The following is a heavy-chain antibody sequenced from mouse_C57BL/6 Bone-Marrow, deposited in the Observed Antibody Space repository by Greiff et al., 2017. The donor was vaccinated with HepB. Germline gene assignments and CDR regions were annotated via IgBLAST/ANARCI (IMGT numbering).Heavy chain of an antibody. V-gene: IGHV5-4*03. J-gene: IGHJ2*01. CDR3: ARAFYYYGSRFFDY. Sequence: DVKLQESGGGLVKPGGSLKLSCAASGFTFSSYAMSWVRQTPEKRLEWVATISDGGSYTYYPDNVKGRFTISRDNAKNNLYLQMSHLKSEDTAMYYCARAFYYYGSRFFDYWGQGTTLTVSS. CDR2: ISDGGSYT. CDR1: GFTFSSYA. D-gene: IGHD1-1*01.